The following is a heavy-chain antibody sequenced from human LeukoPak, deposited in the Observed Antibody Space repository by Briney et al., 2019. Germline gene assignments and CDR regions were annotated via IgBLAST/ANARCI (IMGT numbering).Heavy chain of an antibody. D-gene: IGHD6-6*01. CDR2: IIPIFGTA. V-gene: IGHV1-69*13. CDR1: GGTLSSYA. J-gene: IGHJ5*02. Sequence: GASVKVSCKASGGTLSSYAISWVRQAPGQGLEWMGGIIPIFGTANYAQKFQGRVTITADESTSTAYMELSSLRSEDTAVYYCASDSSSWEYNWFDPWGQGTLVTVSS. CDR3: ASDSSSWEYNWFDP.